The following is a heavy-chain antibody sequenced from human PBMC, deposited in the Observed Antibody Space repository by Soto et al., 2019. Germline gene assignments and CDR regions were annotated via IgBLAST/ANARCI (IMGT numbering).Heavy chain of an antibody. Sequence: SETLSLTCTVSGGSISSGGYYWSWIRQHPGKGLEWIGYIYYSGSTYYNPSLKSRVTISVDTSKNQFSLKLSSVTAADSAVYYCARDRRYYDSSGYSSFDYWGQGTLVTVSS. J-gene: IGHJ4*02. V-gene: IGHV4-31*03. D-gene: IGHD3-22*01. CDR3: ARDRRYYDSSGYSSFDY. CDR2: IYYSGST. CDR1: GGSISSGGYY.